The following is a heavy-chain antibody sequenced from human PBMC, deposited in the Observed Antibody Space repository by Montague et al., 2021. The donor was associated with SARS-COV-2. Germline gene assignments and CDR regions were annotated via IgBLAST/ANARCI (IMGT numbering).Heavy chain of an antibody. J-gene: IGHJ6*02. Sequence: SETLSLTCTVSGGSISSSSYYWGWIRQPPGKGLEWIGSIYYSGSTYYNPSLKSRVTISVDTSKNQFSLKLSSVTAADTAVYYCARDRPPVATTFYYYYGMDVWGQGTTVTVSS. D-gene: IGHD5-12*01. CDR2: IYYSGST. CDR1: GGSISSSSYY. CDR3: ARDRPPVATTFYYYYGMDV. V-gene: IGHV4-39*02.